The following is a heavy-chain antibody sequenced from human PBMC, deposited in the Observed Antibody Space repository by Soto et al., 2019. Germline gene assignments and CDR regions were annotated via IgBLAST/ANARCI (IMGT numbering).Heavy chain of an antibody. V-gene: IGHV4-39*01. CDR3: ARQWGIDDAFDI. J-gene: IGHJ3*02. Sequence: QVRLQESGPGLVKPSETLSLTCTVSGVSISSTNYYWAWIRQSPGKGLEWIGSVYYSGSTDYNPSLKSRVTISVYTSKNQCSLKLRSVTAADPTVYCCARQWGIDDAFDIWCQGTMVTVSS. CDR1: GVSISSTNYY. D-gene: IGHD6-13*01. CDR2: VYYSGST.